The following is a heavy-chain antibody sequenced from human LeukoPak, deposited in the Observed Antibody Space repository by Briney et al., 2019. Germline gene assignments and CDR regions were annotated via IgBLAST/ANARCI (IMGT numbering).Heavy chain of an antibody. Sequence: SETLSLTCTVSGGSVSSSTYYWGWIRQPPGKGLEWIGSIYYSGNTYSNPSLKSRVTMSVDTSKNQFSLKLSSVTAADTAAYYCARYCYDSSGYYYFDYWGQGTLVTVSS. D-gene: IGHD3-22*01. CDR2: IYYSGNT. J-gene: IGHJ4*02. CDR3: ARYCYDSSGYYYFDY. CDR1: GGSVSSSTYY. V-gene: IGHV4-39*01.